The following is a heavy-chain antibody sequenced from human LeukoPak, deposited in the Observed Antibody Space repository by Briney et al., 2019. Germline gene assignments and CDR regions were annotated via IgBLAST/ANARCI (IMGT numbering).Heavy chain of an antibody. D-gene: IGHD6-25*01. CDR1: GFIFSNYG. CDR3: AKEPTSYSSGWYFHH. J-gene: IGHJ1*01. Sequence: EGSLRLSCAASGFIFSNYGMHWVRQAPGKGLEWVAVISHDGSTKFYADSVKGRFTISRDNSKNTLDLQMFSLRAEDTAVYYCAKEPTSYSSGWYFHHWGQGTLVTVSS. V-gene: IGHV3-30*18. CDR2: ISHDGSTK.